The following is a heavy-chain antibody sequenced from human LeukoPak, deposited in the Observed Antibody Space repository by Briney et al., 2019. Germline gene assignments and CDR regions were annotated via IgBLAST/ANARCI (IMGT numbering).Heavy chain of an antibody. CDR1: GGSISSGDYY. CDR3: ARDIVVVLAATRSAFDI. V-gene: IGHV4-30-4*08. Sequence: SQTLSLTCTVPGGSISSGDYYWSWIRQPPGKGLEWVGNIYYSGSTYYNPSLQSRVTISVDTSKNQFSMKLSSVTVADTAVYYCARDIVVVLAATRSAFDIWGQGTMVTVSS. J-gene: IGHJ3*02. D-gene: IGHD2-15*01. CDR2: IYYSGST.